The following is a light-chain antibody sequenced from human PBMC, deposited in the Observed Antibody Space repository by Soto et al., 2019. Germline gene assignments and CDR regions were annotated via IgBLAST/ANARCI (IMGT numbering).Light chain of an antibody. CDR3: QHYSLYSPWT. J-gene: IGKJ1*01. CDR2: DAS. V-gene: IGKV1-5*01. CDR1: QNINAW. Sequence: DIQMTQTPSTLSVTVGDRVTITCRTSQNINAWLAWYQQRPGQAPKLLIYDASTVQSGVPSRFSGSGSGTEFTLTISSLQPVDSATYYCQHYSLYSPWTFGQGTKVDIK.